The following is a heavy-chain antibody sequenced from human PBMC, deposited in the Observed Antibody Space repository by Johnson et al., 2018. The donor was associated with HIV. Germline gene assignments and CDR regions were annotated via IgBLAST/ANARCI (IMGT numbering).Heavy chain of an antibody. CDR1: GFTFSSYA. CDR3: ARSIDRGYSSGWSSDVYDI. Sequence: VQLVESGGGVVQPGRSLRLSCAASGFTFSSYALHWVRQAPGKGLEWVAVISYDGSNKYYADSVKGRFTISRDNAKNSLYLQMNSLRVEDTAVYYCARSIDRGYSSGWSSDVYDIWGQGTVVTVSA. V-gene: IGHV3-30*04. CDR2: ISYDGSNK. J-gene: IGHJ3*02. D-gene: IGHD6-19*01.